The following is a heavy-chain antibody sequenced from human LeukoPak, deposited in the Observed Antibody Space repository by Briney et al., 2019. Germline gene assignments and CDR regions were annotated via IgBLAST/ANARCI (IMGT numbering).Heavy chain of an antibody. V-gene: IGHV1-18*01. Sequence: ASVKVSCKSSGYTFTGYGISWVRQAPGQGLEWMGWISADNGNTNYPQNLQGRVTMATDTSTSTAYMELRSLRSDDTAVYYCARQSDVRTRRGDDAFDIWGQGTMVTVSS. CDR2: ISADNGNT. J-gene: IGHJ3*02. CDR1: GYTFTGYG. D-gene: IGHD3-10*01. CDR3: ARQSDVRTRRGDDAFDI.